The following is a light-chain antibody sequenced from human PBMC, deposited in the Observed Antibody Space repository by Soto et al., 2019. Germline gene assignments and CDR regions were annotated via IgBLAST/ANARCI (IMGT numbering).Light chain of an antibody. CDR1: QSVSSY. Sequence: EIVLTQSPATLSLSPGERATLSCRASQSVSSYLAWYQQKPGQAPRLRIYDASNRATGIPARFSGSGSGTDFTLTISSLEPEDFAVYYCQQRSNWPPMWTFGQGTKVEIK. J-gene: IGKJ1*01. CDR2: DAS. V-gene: IGKV3-11*01. CDR3: QQRSNWPPMWT.